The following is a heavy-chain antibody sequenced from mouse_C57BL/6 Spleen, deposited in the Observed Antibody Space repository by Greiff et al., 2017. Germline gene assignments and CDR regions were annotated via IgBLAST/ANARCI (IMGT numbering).Heavy chain of an antibody. J-gene: IGHJ4*01. CDR3: ARKGYGSSYGAMDY. D-gene: IGHD1-1*01. Sequence: QVQLQQSGPELVKPGASVKLSCKASGYTFTSYDINWVKQRPGQGLEWIGWIYPRDGSTKYNEKLKGKATLTVDTSSSTAYMELHSLTSEDSAVYFCARKGYGSSYGAMDYWGQGTSVTVSS. CDR2: IYPRDGST. V-gene: IGHV1-85*01. CDR1: GYTFTSYD.